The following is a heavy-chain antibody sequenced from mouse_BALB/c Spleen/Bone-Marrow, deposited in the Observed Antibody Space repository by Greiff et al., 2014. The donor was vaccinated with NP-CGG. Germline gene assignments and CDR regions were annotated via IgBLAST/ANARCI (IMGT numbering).Heavy chain of an antibody. CDR2: INPGSGGT. CDR1: GYAFTNYL. V-gene: IGHV1-54*01. Sequence: VQLQQSGAELVRPGTSVKVSCKASGYAFTNYLIEWVKQRPGQGLAWIGVINPGSGGTNYNEKFKAKATLTADKSSSTAYMQLSSLTSDDSAVYFCARCLTGTSAMDYWGQGTSVTVSS. D-gene: IGHD4-1*01. J-gene: IGHJ4*01. CDR3: ARCLTGTSAMDY.